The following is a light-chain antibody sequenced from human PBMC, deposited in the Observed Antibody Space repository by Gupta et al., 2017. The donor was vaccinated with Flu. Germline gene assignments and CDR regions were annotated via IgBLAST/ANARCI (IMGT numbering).Light chain of an antibody. CDR1: QAISNY. V-gene: IGKV1-9*01. J-gene: IGKJ5*01. CDR2: AAS. Sequence: QLTQSPSFLAASVGDRVTITCRASQAISNYVAWYQQKPVKAPKLLIYAASILQSGVPSRFGGSGSGTEFTLTINSLQPEDFATYYCQRDTFVQGTRLEIK. CDR3: QRDT.